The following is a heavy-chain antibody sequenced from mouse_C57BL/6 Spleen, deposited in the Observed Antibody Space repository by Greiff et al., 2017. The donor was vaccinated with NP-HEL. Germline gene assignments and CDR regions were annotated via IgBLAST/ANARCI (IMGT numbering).Heavy chain of an antibody. J-gene: IGHJ2*01. Sequence: EVMLVESGGGLVQPGGSLSLSCAASGFTFTDYYMSWVRQPPGKALEWLGFIRNKANGYTTEYSASVKGRFTISRDNSQRILYLQMNALRAEDSATYYCARFPVYSYYFDYWGKGTTLTVSS. CDR2: IRNKANGYTT. CDR3: ARFPVYSYYFDY. D-gene: IGHD2-1*01. V-gene: IGHV7-3*01. CDR1: GFTFTDYY.